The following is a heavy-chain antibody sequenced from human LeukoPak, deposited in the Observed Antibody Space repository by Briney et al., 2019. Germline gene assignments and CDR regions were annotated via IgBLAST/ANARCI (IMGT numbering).Heavy chain of an antibody. V-gene: IGHV4-59*08. D-gene: IGHD6-13*01. J-gene: IGHJ5*02. Sequence: SETLSLTCTVSGGSISSYYWSWIRQPPGKGLEWIGYIYYSGSTNYNSSLKSRVTISLDTSKSQFSLKVSSVTAADTAVYYCARSVPIAAAGTGNWFDPWGQGTLVTVSS. CDR3: ARSVPIAAAGTGNWFDP. CDR1: GGSISSYY. CDR2: IYYSGST.